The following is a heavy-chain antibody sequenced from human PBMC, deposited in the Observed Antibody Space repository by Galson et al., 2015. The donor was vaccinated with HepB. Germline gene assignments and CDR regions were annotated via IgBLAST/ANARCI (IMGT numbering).Heavy chain of an antibody. Sequence: SLRLSCAASGFTFSSYSMNWVRQAPGKGLEWVSSISSSSSYIYYADSVKGRFTISRDNAKNSLYLQMNSLRAEDTAVYYCAREPHKLHYYDSSGYYYFDYWGQGTLVTVSS. CDR2: ISSSSSYI. V-gene: IGHV3-21*01. D-gene: IGHD3-22*01. CDR3: AREPHKLHYYDSSGYYYFDY. CDR1: GFTFSSYS. J-gene: IGHJ4*02.